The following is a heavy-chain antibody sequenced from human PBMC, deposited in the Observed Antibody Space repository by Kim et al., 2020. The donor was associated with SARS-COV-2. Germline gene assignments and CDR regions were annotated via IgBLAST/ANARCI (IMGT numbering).Heavy chain of an antibody. CDR1: GFTFSSYA. D-gene: IGHD2-21*02. CDR2: ISYDGSNK. V-gene: IGHV3-30*04. CDR3: AREGAGGVVTGDWYFDL. Sequence: GGSLRLSCAASGFTFSSYAMHWVRQAPGKGLEWVAVISYDGSNKYYADSVKGRFTISRDNSKNTLYLQMNSLRAEDTAVYYCAREGAGGVVTGDWYFDL. J-gene: IGHJ2*01.